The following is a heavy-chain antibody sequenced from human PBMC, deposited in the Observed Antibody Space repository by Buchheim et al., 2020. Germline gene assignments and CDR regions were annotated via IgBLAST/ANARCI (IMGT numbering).Heavy chain of an antibody. V-gene: IGHV3-23*01. CDR3: AKSLGKVGATTSPPPIFDY. Sequence: EVQLLESGGGLVQPGGSLRLSCAASGFTFSSYAMSWVRQAPGKGLEWVSAISGSGGSTYYADSVKGRFTISRDNSKNTLYLLMNSLRAEDTDVYYCAKSLGKVGATTSPPPIFDYWGQGTL. CDR1: GFTFSSYA. J-gene: IGHJ4*02. D-gene: IGHD1-26*01. CDR2: ISGSGGST.